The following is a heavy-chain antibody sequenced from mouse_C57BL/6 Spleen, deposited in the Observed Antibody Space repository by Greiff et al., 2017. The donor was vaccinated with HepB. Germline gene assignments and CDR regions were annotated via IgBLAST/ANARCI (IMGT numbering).Heavy chain of an antibody. CDR2: IDPSDSYT. Sequence: VQLQQSGAELVKPGASVKLSCKASGYTFTSYWMQWVKQRPGQGLEWIGEIDPSDSYTNYNQKFKGKATLTVDTSSSTAYMQLSSLTSEDSAVYYCARYTTVVAPDYWGQGTTLTVSS. D-gene: IGHD1-1*01. V-gene: IGHV1-50*01. CDR1: GYTFTSYW. CDR3: ARYTTVVAPDY. J-gene: IGHJ2*01.